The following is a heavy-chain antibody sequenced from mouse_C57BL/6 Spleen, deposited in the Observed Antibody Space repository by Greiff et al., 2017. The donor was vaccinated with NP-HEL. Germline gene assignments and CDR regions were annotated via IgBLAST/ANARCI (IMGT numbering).Heavy chain of an antibody. Sequence: QVQLQQSGAELVRPGASVTLSCKASGYTFTDYEMHWVKQTPVHGLEWIGAIDPETGGTAYNQKFKGKAILTADKSSSTAYMELRSLTSEDSAVYYCTRVGGYYGDFDYWGQGTTLTVSS. V-gene: IGHV1-15*01. J-gene: IGHJ2*01. D-gene: IGHD2-3*01. CDR2: IDPETGGT. CDR1: GYTFTDYE. CDR3: TRVGGYYGDFDY.